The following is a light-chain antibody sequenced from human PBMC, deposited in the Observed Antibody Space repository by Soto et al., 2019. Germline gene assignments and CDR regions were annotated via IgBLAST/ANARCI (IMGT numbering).Light chain of an antibody. CDR1: QNLGSGY. CDR2: AAS. CDR3: QQYDTSPRT. Sequence: VLSQSPCAVSLTPVDRATLSCRASQNLGSGYLAWYQQKPGQAPRILIYAASTRATGIPDRFSGSGSGTDYSLTISRLEPEDFAVYYCQQYDTSPRTFGQGTKVDI. V-gene: IGKV3-20*01. J-gene: IGKJ1*01.